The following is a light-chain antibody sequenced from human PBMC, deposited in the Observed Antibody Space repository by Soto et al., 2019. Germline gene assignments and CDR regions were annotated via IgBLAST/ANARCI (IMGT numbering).Light chain of an antibody. CDR3: ASWDESLNGHV. J-gene: IGLJ1*01. CDR2: SND. CDR1: SSNIASNT. Sequence: QSALTQPPSASGTPGQRVTVSCSGSSSNIASNTVNWYQQLPGTAPKLLIYSNDQRPSGVPDRFSASKSGTSASLAISGIQSQDEPDYYCASWDESLNGHVFGTGTKVTV. V-gene: IGLV1-44*01.